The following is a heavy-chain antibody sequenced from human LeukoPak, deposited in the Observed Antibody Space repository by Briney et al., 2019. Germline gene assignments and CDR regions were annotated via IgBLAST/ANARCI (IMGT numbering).Heavy chain of an antibody. CDR1: GYTFTGYY. CDR3: ARGERLLFYYYYYMDV. D-gene: IGHD2-2*01. V-gene: IGHV1-2*02. Sequence: GASVKVSCKASGYTFTGYYMHWVRQAPGQGLEWMGWINPNSGGTNYAQKFQGRVTMTRDTSISTAYMELSRLRSDDTAVYYCARGERLLFYYYYYMDVWGKGTTVTVSS. CDR2: INPNSGGT. J-gene: IGHJ6*03.